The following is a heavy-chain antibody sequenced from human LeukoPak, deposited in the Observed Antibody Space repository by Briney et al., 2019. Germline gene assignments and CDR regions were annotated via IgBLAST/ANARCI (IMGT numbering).Heavy chain of an antibody. CDR2: ISGSGDTT. D-gene: IGHD2-15*01. CDR1: GFTFSSYA. CDR3: AKDTTAWWYHRGHMDV. J-gene: IGHJ6*03. V-gene: IGHV3-23*01. Sequence: GGALRLSCAASGFTFSSYAMSWVRQAPGGGLEWVSAISGSGDTTYHADSVKGRFTISRDNSENRLSLQMDSLRAEDTAVYFCAKDTTAWWYHRGHMDVWGKGTTVTVPS.